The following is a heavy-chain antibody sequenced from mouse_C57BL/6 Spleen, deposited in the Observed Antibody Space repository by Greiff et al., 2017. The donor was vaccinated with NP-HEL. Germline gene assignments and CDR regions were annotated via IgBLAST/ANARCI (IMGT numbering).Heavy chain of an antibody. J-gene: IGHJ4*01. D-gene: IGHD3-2*02. CDR2: ISDGGSYT. CDR3: ARDQGYLYAMDY. Sequence: EVQVVESGGGLVKPGGSLKLSCAASGFTFSSYAMSWVRQTPEKRLEWVATISDGGSYTYYPDNVKGRFTISRDNAKNNLYLQMSHLKSEDTAMYYCARDQGYLYAMDYWGQGTSVTVSS. V-gene: IGHV5-4*01. CDR1: GFTFSSYA.